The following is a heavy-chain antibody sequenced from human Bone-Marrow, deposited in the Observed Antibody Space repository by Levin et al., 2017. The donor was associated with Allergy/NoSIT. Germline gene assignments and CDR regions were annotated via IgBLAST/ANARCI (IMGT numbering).Heavy chain of an antibody. J-gene: IGHJ4*02. CDR3: ARVRNYYVSGTYYAYFDY. D-gene: IGHD3-10*01. CDR2: ISSSDSTI. Sequence: GGSLRLSCAASGFTFSDYEMNWVRQAPGKGLEWVSSISSSDSTIHYADSVKGRFTISRDNAKNSLYLQMNSLRAEDTAVYYCARVRNYYVSGTYYAYFDYWGQGTLVTVSS. V-gene: IGHV3-48*03. CDR1: GFTFSDYE.